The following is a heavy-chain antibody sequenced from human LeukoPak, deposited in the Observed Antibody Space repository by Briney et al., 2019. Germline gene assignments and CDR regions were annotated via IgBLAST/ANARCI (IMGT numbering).Heavy chain of an antibody. CDR1: GFTFSSYS. CDR2: ISSSSSTI. D-gene: IGHD2-2*02. Sequence: GGSLRLSCAASGFTFSSYSMNWVRQAPGKGLEGVSYISSSSSTIYYADSVKGRFTISRDNAKNSLYLQMNSLRAEDTAVYYCARGIYCSSTSCYRGDFDYWGQGTLVTVSS. V-gene: IGHV3-48*01. CDR3: ARGIYCSSTSCYRGDFDY. J-gene: IGHJ4*02.